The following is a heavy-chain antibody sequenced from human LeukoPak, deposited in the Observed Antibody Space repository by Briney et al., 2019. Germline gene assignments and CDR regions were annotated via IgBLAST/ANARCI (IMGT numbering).Heavy chain of an antibody. Sequence: SETLSLTCTVSGGSINIYYWSWIRQPAGKGLEWIGRIYTRGSTNYNPSLKSRVTMSVDTSKNQFSLKLSSVTAADTAVYYCARGRYCSADICSGGDAFDIWGQGTMVSVSS. CDR3: ARGRYCSADICSGGDAFDI. CDR1: GGSINIYY. D-gene: IGHD2-15*01. J-gene: IGHJ3*02. V-gene: IGHV4-4*07. CDR2: IYTRGST.